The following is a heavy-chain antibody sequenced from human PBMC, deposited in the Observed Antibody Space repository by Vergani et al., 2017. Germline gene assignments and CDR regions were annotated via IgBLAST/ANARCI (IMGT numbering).Heavy chain of an antibody. CDR2: ISSSSSYI. D-gene: IGHD6-19*01. CDR1: GFTFSSYS. J-gene: IGHJ4*02. Sequence: EVQLVESGGGLVKPGGSLRLSCAASGFTFSSYSMNWVRQAPGKGLEWVSSISSSSSYIYYADSVKGRFTISRDNAKNSLYLQMNSLRAEDTAVYYCARPAEQWLSPLDYWGQGTLVTVSS. CDR3: ARPAEQWLSPLDY. V-gene: IGHV3-21*01.